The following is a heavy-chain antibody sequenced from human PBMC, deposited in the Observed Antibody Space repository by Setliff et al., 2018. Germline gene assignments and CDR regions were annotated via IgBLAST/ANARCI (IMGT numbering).Heavy chain of an antibody. CDR3: ARRATYYNFWSGYYDY. V-gene: IGHV1-69*13. CDR1: GGTFSSYA. CDR2: IIPIFGTA. D-gene: IGHD3-3*01. Sequence: SVKVSCKASGGTFSSYAISWVRQAPGQGLEWMGGIIPIFGTANYAQKFQGRVTITADESTSTAYVELSSLRSEDTAVYYCARRATYYNFWSGYYDYWGQGTLVTVSS. J-gene: IGHJ4*02.